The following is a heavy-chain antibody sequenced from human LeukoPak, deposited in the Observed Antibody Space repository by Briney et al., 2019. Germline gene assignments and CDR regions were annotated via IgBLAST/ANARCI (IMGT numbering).Heavy chain of an antibody. CDR2: IIPIFGTA. Sequence: AASVKVSCKASGGTFSSYAISWVRQAPGQGLEWMGGIIPIFGTANYTQKFQGRVTITTGESTSTAYMELSSLRSEDTAVYYCARGGYYDSSGYLFDHWGQGTLVTVSS. CDR3: ARGGYYDSSGYLFDH. V-gene: IGHV1-69*05. J-gene: IGHJ4*02. D-gene: IGHD3-22*01. CDR1: GGTFSSYA.